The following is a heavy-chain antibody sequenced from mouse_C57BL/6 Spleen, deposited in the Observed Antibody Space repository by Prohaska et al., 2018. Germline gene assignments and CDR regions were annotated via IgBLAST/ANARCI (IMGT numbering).Heavy chain of an antibody. J-gene: IGHJ2*01. CDR1: GYTFTSYW. D-gene: IGHD1-1*01. CDR2: SDPNSGGT. Sequence: QVQLQQPGAELVKPGDSVKLSCKASGYTFTSYWMHWVKQRPGRGLEWIGRSDPNSGGTKYNEKFKSKATLTVDKPSSTAYMQLSSLTSEDSAVYYCARWGTTVVASYYFDYWGQGTTLTVSS. V-gene: IGHV1-72*01. CDR3: ARWGTTVVASYYFDY.